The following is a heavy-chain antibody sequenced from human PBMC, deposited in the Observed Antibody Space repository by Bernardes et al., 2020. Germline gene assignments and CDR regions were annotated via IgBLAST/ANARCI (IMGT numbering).Heavy chain of an antibody. CDR2: IWYDGSNK. D-gene: IGHD5-18*01. V-gene: IGHV3-33*01. J-gene: IGHJ4*02. Sequence: GGSLRLSCAASGFTFSSYGMHWVRQAPGKGLEWVAVIWYDGSNKYYADSVKGRFTISRDNSKNTLYLQMNSLRAEDTAVYYCARESRWEGIQLWWGPFDYWGQGTLVTVSS. CDR1: GFTFSSYG. CDR3: ARESRWEGIQLWWGPFDY.